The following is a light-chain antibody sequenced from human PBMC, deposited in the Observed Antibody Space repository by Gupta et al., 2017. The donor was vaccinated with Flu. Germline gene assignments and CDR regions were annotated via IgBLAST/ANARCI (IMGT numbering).Light chain of an antibody. Sequence: QSALTQPASVSGSPGQSITISCPGTSSDVGGYNYVSWYQQHPGKAPKLRIYEVSNRPAGVSNRFSGSKSGNTASLTFSGLQAEDEADYYCSSYTSSSTLYVFGTGTKVTVL. CDR3: SSYTSSSTLYV. CDR1: SSDVGGYNY. CDR2: EVS. J-gene: IGLJ1*01. V-gene: IGLV2-14*01.